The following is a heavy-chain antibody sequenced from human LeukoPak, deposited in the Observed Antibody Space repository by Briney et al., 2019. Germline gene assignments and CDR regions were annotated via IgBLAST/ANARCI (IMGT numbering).Heavy chain of an antibody. CDR3: ARAGIAVAGTGVIYNWFDP. CDR2: INPNSGGT. J-gene: IGHJ5*02. D-gene: IGHD6-19*01. V-gene: IGHV1-2*02. Sequence: ASVKVSCKASGYTFTGYYMHWVRQAPGQGLEWMGWINPNSGGTNYAQKFQGRVTMTRGTSISTAYMELSRLRSDDTAVYYCARAGIAVAGTGVIYNWFDPWGQGTLVTVSS. CDR1: GYTFTGYY.